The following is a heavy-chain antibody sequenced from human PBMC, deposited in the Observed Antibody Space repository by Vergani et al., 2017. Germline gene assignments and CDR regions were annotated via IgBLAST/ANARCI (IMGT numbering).Heavy chain of an antibody. D-gene: IGHD6-13*01. V-gene: IGHV1-69-2*01. CDR3: ASLGLAAAAVVFDY. CDR1: GYTFGDYY. Sequence: EVQLVQSGAEVRKPGATVKISCKVSGYTFGDYYMHWVHQAPGKGLEWMGLIDPENGKTTYAERFQGRVTFTADTSTDTAYLELNNLRSEDTAIYYCASLGLAAAAVVFDYWGQGSLVTVSS. J-gene: IGHJ4*02. CDR2: IDPENGKT.